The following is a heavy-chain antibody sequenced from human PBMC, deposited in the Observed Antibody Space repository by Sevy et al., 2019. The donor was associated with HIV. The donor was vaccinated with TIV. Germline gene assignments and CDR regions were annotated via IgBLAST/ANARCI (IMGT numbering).Heavy chain of an antibody. CDR3: ARDRVYYYDSSGTPPFDY. CDR1: GYTFTSYG. J-gene: IGHJ4*02. D-gene: IGHD3-22*01. Sequence: ASVKVSCKASGYTFTSYGISWVRQAPGQGLEWMGWISAYNGNTNYAQKLQGRVTMTTDTSTSTAYMELRSLRADDTAMYYCARDRVYYYDSSGTPPFDYWGQGTLVTVSS. CDR2: ISAYNGNT. V-gene: IGHV1-18*01.